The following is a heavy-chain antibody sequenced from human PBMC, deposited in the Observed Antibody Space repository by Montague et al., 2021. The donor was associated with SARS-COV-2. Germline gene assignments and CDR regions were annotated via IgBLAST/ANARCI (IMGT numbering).Heavy chain of an antibody. V-gene: IGHV4-39*01. CDR3: ARETYTSGWFHQFDY. CDR2: IYGSGTT. D-gene: IGHD6-19*01. Sequence: SETLSLTCTVSGGSISSINYYWIWIRQPPGMGRVWIGSIYGSGTTYYNPSRQSRVTISVDTSKKQFSLKLRSVTAADTAVCYCARETYTSGWFHQFDYWGQGTLVTVSS. CDR1: GGSISSINYY. J-gene: IGHJ4*02.